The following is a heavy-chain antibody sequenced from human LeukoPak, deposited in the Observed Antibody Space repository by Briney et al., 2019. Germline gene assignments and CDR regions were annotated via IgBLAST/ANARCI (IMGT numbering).Heavy chain of an antibody. Sequence: SVKVSCKASGGTFSSYAISWVRQAPGQGLEWMGGIIPIFGTANYAQKFQGRVTITADESTSTAYMELSSLRSEDTAVYYCAESITIFGVVLDSWFDPRGQGTLVTVSS. CDR2: IIPIFGTA. J-gene: IGHJ5*02. V-gene: IGHV1-69*13. CDR3: AESITIFGVVLDSWFDP. CDR1: GGTFSSYA. D-gene: IGHD3-3*01.